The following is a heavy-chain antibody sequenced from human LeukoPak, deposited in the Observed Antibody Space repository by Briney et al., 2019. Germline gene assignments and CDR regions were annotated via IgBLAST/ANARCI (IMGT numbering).Heavy chain of an antibody. Sequence: GRSLRLSCAASGFTFNDHAMYWVRQAPGKGLEWVSGINWNSDNIGYADSVKGRFTISRDDAKNSLYLQMNSLRAEDTAVYYCASRFMRGAFDIWGQGTMVTVSS. J-gene: IGHJ3*02. CDR3: ASRFMRGAFDI. CDR2: INWNSDNI. D-gene: IGHD3-16*01. V-gene: IGHV3-9*01. CDR1: GFTFNDHA.